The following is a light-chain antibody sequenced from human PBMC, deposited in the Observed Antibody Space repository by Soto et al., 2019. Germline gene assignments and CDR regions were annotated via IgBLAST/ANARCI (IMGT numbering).Light chain of an antibody. CDR1: HSISTW. J-gene: IGKJ1*01. V-gene: IGKV1-5*03. CDR3: QDYNSWT. Sequence: VQMTQSPSTLSASVGDRVTITCRASHSISTWLSWYQQKPGKAPKVLIYKASNLQSGVSSRFSGSGSGTEFTLTISSLQPDDFATYYCQDYNSWTFGQGTKVAIK. CDR2: KAS.